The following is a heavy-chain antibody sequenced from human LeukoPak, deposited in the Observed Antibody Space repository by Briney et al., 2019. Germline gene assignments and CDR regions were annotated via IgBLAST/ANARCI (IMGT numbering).Heavy chain of an antibody. V-gene: IGHV1-2*06. D-gene: IGHD5-12*01. CDR1: GYNFNDYY. J-gene: IGHJ6*02. CDR3: AKDGAAVGGSGYDHGLEV. Sequence: ASVRVSCKASGYNFNDYYVNWVRQAPGQGLEWMGRINPKSGSTKYAEIFQGRVVIMRDTSIRTVCMELRRLRPGDTAVYYWAKDGAAVGGSGYDHGLEVWGQGTTVSVSS. CDR2: INPKSGST.